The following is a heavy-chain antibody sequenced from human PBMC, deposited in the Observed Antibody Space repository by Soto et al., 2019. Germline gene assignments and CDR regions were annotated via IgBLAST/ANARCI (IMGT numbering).Heavy chain of an antibody. CDR3: ARDNWNDAIPYDY. D-gene: IGHD1-20*01. Sequence: ASVKVSCKASGYTLSSYGISWVRQAPGQGLEWMGWISAHTGNTDYAQKFQGRVTMTTDTSTSTAYMELRSLRSGDTAVYYCARDNWNDAIPYDYWGQGTLVTVSS. CDR1: GYTLSSYG. CDR2: ISAHTGNT. J-gene: IGHJ4*02. V-gene: IGHV1-18*01.